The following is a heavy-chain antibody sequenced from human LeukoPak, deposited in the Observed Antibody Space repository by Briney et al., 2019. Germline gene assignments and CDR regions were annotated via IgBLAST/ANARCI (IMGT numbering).Heavy chain of an antibody. CDR3: AKGNNSLSYNFDY. CDR2: VSGDGDTT. Sequence: GGSLRLSCAASGFNFRDFSMHWVRQVPVQGLEWVSLVSGDGDTTHYADSLKGRFTISRDNNKNSVFLHMNSLRIEDTAFYYCAKGNNSLSYNFDYWGQGALVTVSS. CDR1: GFNFRDFS. V-gene: IGHV3-43*02. J-gene: IGHJ4*02. D-gene: IGHD2/OR15-2a*01.